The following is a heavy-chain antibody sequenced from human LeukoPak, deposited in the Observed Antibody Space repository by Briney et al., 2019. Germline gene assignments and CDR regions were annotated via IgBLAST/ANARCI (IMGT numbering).Heavy chain of an antibody. D-gene: IGHD2-15*01. CDR2: INHSGST. V-gene: IGHV4-34*01. Sequence: SETLSLTCAVYGGSFSGYYWSWIRQPPGKGLEWIGEINHSGSTNYNPSLKSRVTISVDTSKNQFSLKLSSVTAADTAVYYCARYCSGGSCYYWDAFDIRGQGTMVTVSS. CDR3: ARYCSGGSCYYWDAFDI. J-gene: IGHJ3*02. CDR1: GGSFSGYY.